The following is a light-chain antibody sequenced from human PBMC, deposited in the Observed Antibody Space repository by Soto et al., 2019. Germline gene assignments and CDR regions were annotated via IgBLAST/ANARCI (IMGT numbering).Light chain of an antibody. CDR2: TAS. Sequence: DIQVTQSPVSLSASVGDRVTITCRTSQGISTDLNWYQQKAGDAPRLLISTASDLENGVPSRFSGSGSGADFTLTISSLRPEDFATYYCQQAYSTPYTFGQGTKLEI. J-gene: IGKJ2*01. CDR1: QGISTD. CDR3: QQAYSTPYT. V-gene: IGKV1-39*01.